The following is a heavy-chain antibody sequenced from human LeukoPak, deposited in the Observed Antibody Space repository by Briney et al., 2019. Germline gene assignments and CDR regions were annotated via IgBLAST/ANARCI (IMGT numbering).Heavy chain of an antibody. V-gene: IGHV3-15*01. J-gene: IGHJ4*02. CDR3: TTDLVIAVVTAANY. D-gene: IGHD2-21*02. CDR2: IKSKTDGGTT. Sequence: GGSLRLSCAASGFTFSNAWMSWVRQAPGKGLEWVGRIKSKTDGGTTDYAAPVKGRFTISRDDSKNTLYLQMNSLKTEDTAVYYCTTDLVIAVVTAANYWGQGTLVTVSS. CDR1: GFTFSNAW.